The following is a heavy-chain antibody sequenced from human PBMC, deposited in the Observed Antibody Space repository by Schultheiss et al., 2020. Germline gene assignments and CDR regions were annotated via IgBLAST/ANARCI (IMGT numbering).Heavy chain of an antibody. J-gene: IGHJ5*02. D-gene: IGHD3-3*01. CDR3: ARRWYDFWSGSRLDP. Sequence: SETLSLTCAVSGYSISSSSYYWGWIRQPPGKGLEWIGSIYYSGSTYYNPSLKSRVTISVDTSKNQFSLKLSSVTAADTAVYYCARRWYDFWSGSRLDPWGQGTLVTVSS. CDR2: IYYSGST. V-gene: IGHV4-39*01. CDR1: GYSISSSSYY.